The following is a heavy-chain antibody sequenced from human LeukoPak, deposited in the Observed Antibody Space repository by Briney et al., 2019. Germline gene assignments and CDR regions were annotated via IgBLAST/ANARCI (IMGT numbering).Heavy chain of an antibody. CDR2: IYYSGST. V-gene: IGHV4-59*08. J-gene: IGHJ5*02. Sequence: PSETLSLTCTVSGASISSYYWSWIRRPPGKGLEWIGYIYYSGSTNYNPSLKSRVTISVDTSKNQFSLKLSSVTAADTAVYYCARHSPIAAATRPNNWFDPWGQGTLVTVSS. D-gene: IGHD6-13*01. CDR1: GASISSYY. CDR3: ARHSPIAAATRPNNWFDP.